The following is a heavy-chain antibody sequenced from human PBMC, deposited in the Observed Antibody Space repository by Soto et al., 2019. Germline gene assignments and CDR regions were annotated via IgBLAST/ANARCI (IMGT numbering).Heavy chain of an antibody. D-gene: IGHD3-3*01. CDR1: GGSISSSSYY. J-gene: IGHJ5*02. CDR3: ARDEGGVIFGVVKKIAKGGNWFDP. CDR2: IYYSGST. V-gene: IGHV4-39*01. Sequence: NPSETLSLTCTVSGGSISSSSYYWGWIRQPPGKGLEWIGSIYYSGSTYYNPSLKSRVTISVDTSKNQFSLKLSSVTAADTAVYYCARDEGGVIFGVVKKIAKGGNWFDPWGQGTLVTVSS.